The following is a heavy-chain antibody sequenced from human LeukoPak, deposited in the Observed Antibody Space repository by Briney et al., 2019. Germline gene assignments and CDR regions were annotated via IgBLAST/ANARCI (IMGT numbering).Heavy chain of an antibody. CDR2: ISYDGSNK. V-gene: IGHV3-30-3*01. Sequence: GRSLRLSCAASGFTFSSYAMHWVRQAPGKGLEWVAVISYDGSNKYYADSVKGRFTISRDNSKNTLYLQMNSLRAEDTAVYYCAKERAAQNDNGDYFDYWGQGTLVTVSS. CDR3: AKERAAQNDNGDYFDY. D-gene: IGHD4-17*01. J-gene: IGHJ4*02. CDR1: GFTFSSYA.